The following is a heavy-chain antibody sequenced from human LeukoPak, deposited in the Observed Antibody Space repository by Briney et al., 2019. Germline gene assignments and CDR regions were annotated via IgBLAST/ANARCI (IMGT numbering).Heavy chain of an antibody. D-gene: IGHD1-26*01. J-gene: IGHJ4*02. V-gene: IGHV3-23*01. Sequence: GGTLRLSCDASGFRFSAYGMSWVRQAPGQGLEWVSGLSANGSVTFYARSVRGRFTISRDNSKNTLHLQMSSLRADDSALYYCARDQGGATSYWGQGTLVTVSS. CDR2: LSANGSVT. CDR1: GFRFSAYG. CDR3: ARDQGGATSY.